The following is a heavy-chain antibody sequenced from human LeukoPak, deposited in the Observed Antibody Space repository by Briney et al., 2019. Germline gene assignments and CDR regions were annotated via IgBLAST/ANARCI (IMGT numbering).Heavy chain of an antibody. CDR1: GFTFSSYA. V-gene: IGHV3-23*01. CDR3: AKGSSYDILTGYVPNDY. Sequence: PGGSLRLSCAASGFTFSSYAMSWVRQAPGKGLEWVSAISGSGGSTYYADSVKGRSTISRDNSKNTLYLQRNSLRAEDTAVYYCAKGSSYDILTGYVPNDYWGQGTLVTVSS. CDR2: ISGSGGST. J-gene: IGHJ4*02. D-gene: IGHD3-9*01.